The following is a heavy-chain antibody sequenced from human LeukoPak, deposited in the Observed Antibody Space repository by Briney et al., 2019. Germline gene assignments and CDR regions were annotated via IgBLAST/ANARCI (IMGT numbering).Heavy chain of an antibody. Sequence: PGGSLRLSCAASGRTVSSNYMSWVRQAPGKGLEWVSVIYSGGSTYYADSVKGRFTISRDNSKNTLYLQMNSLRAEDTAVYYCARTVGYFDYWGQGTLVTVSS. V-gene: IGHV3-53*01. CDR2: IYSGGST. D-gene: IGHD1-26*01. CDR1: GRTVSSNY. J-gene: IGHJ4*02. CDR3: ARTVGYFDY.